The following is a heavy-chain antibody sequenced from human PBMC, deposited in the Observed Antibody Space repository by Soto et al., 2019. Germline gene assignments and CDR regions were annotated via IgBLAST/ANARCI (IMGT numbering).Heavy chain of an antibody. V-gene: IGHV4-4*07. D-gene: IGHD3-9*01. J-gene: IGHJ2*01. CDR2: IYASGRT. Sequence: SETLSLTCTVSGVSITPDFWSWIRQPAGEAPEWLGHIYASGRTTYNPSLKSRVTMFVSQTQVSLRLTSVTAADTAVYYCARHFDVDPSLDHYYFDLWGRGALVTVSS. CDR1: GVSITPDF. CDR3: ARHFDVDPSLDHYYFDL.